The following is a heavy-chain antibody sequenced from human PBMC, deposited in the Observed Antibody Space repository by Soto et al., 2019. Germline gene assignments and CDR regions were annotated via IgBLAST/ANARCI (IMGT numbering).Heavy chain of an antibody. D-gene: IGHD1-26*01. CDR2: ISNNGGKT. V-gene: IGHV3-11*01. CDR1: GFTFSAYY. J-gene: IGHJ3*02. CDR3: VRSRLGTVDAFDI. Sequence: QVQLVESGGGLVMPGGSLRLSCAASGFTFSAYYMSWVRQAPGEGLEWISYISNNGGKTYYADSVKGRLTISRDNANNLMNLQMNSLRAEDTAVYYCVRSRLGTVDAFDIWGLGTMVTVSS.